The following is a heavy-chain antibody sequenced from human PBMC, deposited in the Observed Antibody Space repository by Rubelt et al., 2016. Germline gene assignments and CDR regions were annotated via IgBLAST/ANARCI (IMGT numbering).Heavy chain of an antibody. V-gene: IGHV3-66*01. CDR2: INSDGTP. D-gene: IGHD4-23*01. Sequence: EVQLVESGGELVQPGWSLRLSCAASGFSVSSNYMTWVRQAPGKGLEWVSFINSDGTPNSADSVRVRFTLSRDNAKDTRTRKMNSLGAEYAAGNDCARVSRATLVTLNYYGMDVWGQGTTVTVAS. J-gene: IGHJ6*02. CDR3: ARVSRATLVTLNYYGMDV. CDR1: GFSVSSNY.